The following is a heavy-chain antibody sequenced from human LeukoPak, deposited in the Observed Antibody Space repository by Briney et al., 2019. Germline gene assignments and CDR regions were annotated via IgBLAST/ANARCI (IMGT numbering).Heavy chain of an antibody. V-gene: IGHV1-18*01. CDR1: GYSFTSNV. CDR2: ISAYNGNT. J-gene: IGHJ4*02. CDR3: ARDSARPEYYDILTGYYFPGDY. D-gene: IGHD3-9*01. Sequence: GASVKVSCKASGYSFTSNVISWVRQAPGQGLEWMGWISAYNGNTNYAQKLQGRVTMTTDTSTSTAYMELRSLRSDDTAVYYCARDSARPEYYDILTGYYFPGDYWGQGTLVTVSS.